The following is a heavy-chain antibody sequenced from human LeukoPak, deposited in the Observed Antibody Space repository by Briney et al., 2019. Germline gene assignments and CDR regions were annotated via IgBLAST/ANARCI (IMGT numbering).Heavy chain of an antibody. CDR2: ISYDGSNK. D-gene: IGHD5-18*01. Sequence: PGGSLRLSCAASGFTFSSYAMHWVRQAPGKGLEWVAVISYDGSNKYYADSVKGRFTISRDNSENTLYLQMNSLRAEDTAVYYCARVNTAMVTKELHFDYWGQGTLVTVSS. CDR3: ARVNTAMVTKELHFDY. CDR1: GFTFSSYA. V-gene: IGHV3-30*04. J-gene: IGHJ4*02.